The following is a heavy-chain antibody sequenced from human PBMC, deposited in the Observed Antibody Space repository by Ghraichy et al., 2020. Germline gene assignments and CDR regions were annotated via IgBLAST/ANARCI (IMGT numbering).Heavy chain of an antibody. D-gene: IGHD2-8*02. J-gene: IGHJ4*02. V-gene: IGHV3-23*01. CDR3: AKAPLSSCTGIRCYHFDY. CDR2: SVSTGVST. Sequence: GGSLRLSCAASGFSFSRYAMNWVRLSPEKGLEWVSSSVSTGVSTYHADSVKGRFTISRDNSKSTLYLQMNSLRAEDMAVYYCAKAPLSSCTGIRCYHFDYWGQGVPVIVSS. CDR1: GFSFSRYA.